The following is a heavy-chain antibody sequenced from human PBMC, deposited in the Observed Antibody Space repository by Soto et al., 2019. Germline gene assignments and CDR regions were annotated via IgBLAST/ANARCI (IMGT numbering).Heavy chain of an antibody. Sequence: SETLSLTCTVSGGSISSSSYYWGWIRQPPGKGLEWIGSIYYSGSTYYNPSLKSRVTISVDTSKNQFSLKLSSVTAADTAVYYCARHAEPTLYSSSWLDPFDYWGQGTLVTVSS. V-gene: IGHV4-39*01. D-gene: IGHD6-13*01. J-gene: IGHJ4*02. CDR1: GGSISSSSYY. CDR3: ARHAEPTLYSSSWLDPFDY. CDR2: IYYSGST.